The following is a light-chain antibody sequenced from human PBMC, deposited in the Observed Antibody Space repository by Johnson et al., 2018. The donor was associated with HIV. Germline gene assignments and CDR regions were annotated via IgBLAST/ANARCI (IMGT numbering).Light chain of an antibody. V-gene: IGLV1-51*01. CDR3: GTWDSSLSAGRYV. J-gene: IGLJ1*01. Sequence: QLVLTQPPSVSAAPGQKVTISCSGSSSNIGNNYVSWYQQLPGTAPKLLIYDNNKRPSGIPDRFSGSKSGTSATLGITGLQTGDEADYYCGTWDSSLSAGRYVFGTGTKVTV. CDR1: SSNIGNNY. CDR2: DNN.